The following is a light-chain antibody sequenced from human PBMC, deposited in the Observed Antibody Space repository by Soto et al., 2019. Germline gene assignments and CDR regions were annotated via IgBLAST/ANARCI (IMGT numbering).Light chain of an antibody. Sequence: QSVLTQPPSASGSPGQSATISCTGTSSDVGGYNFVSWYQQHPGKAPKLMIYEVSQRPSGVPDRFSGSKSGNTASLTVSGLQAEDEADYYCSSYAGSNNYVVFGGGTKLTVL. J-gene: IGLJ2*01. CDR1: SSDVGGYNF. V-gene: IGLV2-8*01. CDR3: SSYAGSNNYVV. CDR2: EVS.